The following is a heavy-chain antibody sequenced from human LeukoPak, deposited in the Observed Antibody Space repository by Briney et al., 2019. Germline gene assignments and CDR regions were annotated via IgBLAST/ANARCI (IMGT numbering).Heavy chain of an antibody. CDR1: GFTFSNAW. Sequence: GGSLRLSCAASGFTFSNAWMSWVRQAPGRGLEWVGRIKSKTDGGTTDYAAPVKGRFTITRDNSKNTLYLQMNSLKTEDTAVYYCTTDGGSYYPLGYWGQGTLVTVPS. CDR3: TTDGGSYYPLGY. D-gene: IGHD1-26*01. CDR2: IKSKTDGGTT. J-gene: IGHJ4*02. V-gene: IGHV3-15*01.